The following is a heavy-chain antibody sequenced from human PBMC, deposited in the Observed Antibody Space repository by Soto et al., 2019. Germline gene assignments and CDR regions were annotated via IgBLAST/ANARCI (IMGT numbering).Heavy chain of an antibody. V-gene: IGHV4-34*01. CDR2: VNHSGST. CDR3: ARDPYYGMDA. CDR1: GGSFSGYY. J-gene: IGHJ6*02. Sequence: SETLSLTCAVYGGSFSGYYWSWIRQPPGKGREWIGEVNHSGSTNYNPSLKSRVTISVDTSKNQFSLKLSSVTAADTAVYYCARDPYYGMDAWGQGTTVTVSS.